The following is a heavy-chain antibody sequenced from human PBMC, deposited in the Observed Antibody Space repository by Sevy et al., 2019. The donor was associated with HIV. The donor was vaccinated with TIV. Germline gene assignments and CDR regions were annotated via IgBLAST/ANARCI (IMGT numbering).Heavy chain of an antibody. CDR1: GFTFSSYA. CDR2: ISGRGGST. CDR3: AKSATTKYYYDSSGYYLAHYFDY. D-gene: IGHD3-22*01. J-gene: IGHJ4*02. Sequence: GGSLRLSCAASGFTFSSYAMSWVRQAPGKGLEWVSAISGRGGSTYYADSVKGRFTISRDNSKNRLYLQMNSLRAEDTAVYYCAKSATTKYYYDSSGYYLAHYFDYWGQGTLVTVSS. V-gene: IGHV3-23*01.